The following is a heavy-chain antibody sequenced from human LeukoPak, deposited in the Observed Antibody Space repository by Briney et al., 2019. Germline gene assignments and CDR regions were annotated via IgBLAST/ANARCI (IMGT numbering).Heavy chain of an antibody. CDR2: LNSDGSTT. D-gene: IGHD2-2*01. CDR1: GFTFSAYW. J-gene: IGHJ4*02. Sequence: GGSLRLSCAASGFTFSAYWMHWVRQAPGKGLMWVARLNSDGSTTDYADSVRGRFTISRDNARNTLYLQMNSLRADDTAVYYCARAGQYRFDYWGQGTLVTVSS. V-gene: IGHV3-74*01. CDR3: ARAGQYRFDY.